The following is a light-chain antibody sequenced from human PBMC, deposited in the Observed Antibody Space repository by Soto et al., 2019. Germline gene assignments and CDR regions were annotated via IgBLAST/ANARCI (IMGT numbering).Light chain of an antibody. J-gene: IGKJ5*01. CDR2: GAS. CDR1: QSVSSSY. Sequence: EIVLTQSPGTLSLSPGERATLSCRASQSVSSSYLAWYQQKPGQAPRLLIYGASGRATGIPDRFSGSGSGTDFTLTISRLEPEDFAVYYCQQYGRSPPVTFGQGTRLQI. V-gene: IGKV3-20*01. CDR3: QQYGRSPPVT.